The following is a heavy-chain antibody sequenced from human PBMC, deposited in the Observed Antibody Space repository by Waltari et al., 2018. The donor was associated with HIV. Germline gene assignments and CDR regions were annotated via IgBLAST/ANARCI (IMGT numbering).Heavy chain of an antibody. V-gene: IGHV3-7*01. J-gene: IGHJ6*02. D-gene: IGHD3-3*01. CDR2: IKQDGSEK. CDR3: ARDLKDYDFWSPVDV. Sequence: EVQLVESGGGLVQPGGSLRLSCAASGFTFSPSWMHWVRQAPGKGLEWLANIKQDGSEKYYADSVKGRFTVSRDNNKKSLYLQMSSLRAEDTAVYYCARDLKDYDFWSPVDVWGQGTTVTVSS. CDR1: GFTFSPSW.